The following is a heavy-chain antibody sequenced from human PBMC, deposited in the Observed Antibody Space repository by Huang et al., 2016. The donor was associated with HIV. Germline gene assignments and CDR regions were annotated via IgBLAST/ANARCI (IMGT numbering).Heavy chain of an antibody. CDR2: ISAYNGNT. J-gene: IGHJ5*02. D-gene: IGHD1-1*01. CDR1: GYVFKKYG. V-gene: IGHV1-18*01. Sequence: QVELVPAGGEVKRPGASGRGFCKASGYVFKKYGFNWGRQAPGRGLEWMGWISAYNGNTNYAEKFQGRVTLTRDTSTTTAYMELRDVTSADTAVYYCARDHWYPLQNWFDLWGQGTLVTVSS. CDR3: ARDHWYPLQNWFDL.